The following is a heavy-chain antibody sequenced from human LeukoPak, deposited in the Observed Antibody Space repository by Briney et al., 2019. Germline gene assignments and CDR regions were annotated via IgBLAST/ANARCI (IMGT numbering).Heavy chain of an antibody. CDR1: GGSISSGGYY. D-gene: IGHD3-22*01. CDR3: ARAILTYDSSGYYSLFFDY. CDR2: IYYSGST. Sequence: SQTLSLTCTVSGGSISSGGYYWSWIRQHPGKGLEWIGYIYYSGSTYYNPSLKSRVTISVDTPKNQFSLKLSSVTAADTAVYYCARAILTYDSSGYYSLFFDYWGQGTLVTVSS. J-gene: IGHJ4*02. V-gene: IGHV4-31*03.